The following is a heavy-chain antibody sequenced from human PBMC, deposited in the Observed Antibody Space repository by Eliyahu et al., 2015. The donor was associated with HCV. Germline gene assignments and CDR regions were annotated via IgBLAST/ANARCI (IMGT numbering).Heavy chain of an antibody. Sequence: EVQLVESGGGLVQPGRSLRLSCTASGFTFGDYALXWFRXAPGKGLEWVGFIRSKAYGGTTEYAASVKGRFTISRDDSKSIAYLQMNSLKTEDTAVYYCTRERGVVLGWYGYETADAFDIWGQGTMVTVSS. CDR3: TRERGVVLGWYGYETADAFDI. J-gene: IGHJ3*02. V-gene: IGHV3-49*03. CDR2: IRSKAYGGTT. CDR1: GFTFGDYA. D-gene: IGHD5-12*01.